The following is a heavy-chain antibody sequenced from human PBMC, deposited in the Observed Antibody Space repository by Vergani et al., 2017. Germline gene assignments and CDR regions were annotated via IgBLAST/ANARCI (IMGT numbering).Heavy chain of an antibody. V-gene: IGHV1-2*02. CDR3: ARVIVGCSRTNCFADH. CDR1: GYTFTDYY. J-gene: IGHJ4*02. Sequence: QVQLVQSGPEVKKPGASVKVSCEASGYTFTDYYMHWVRQAPGQGLEWMGWINPNSGGTNYAQKFQGRVTMTRDTSISTAYVELSRLRPDDTAIYYCARVIVGCSRTNCFADHWCQGTLVTVSS. D-gene: IGHD2-2*01. CDR2: INPNSGGT.